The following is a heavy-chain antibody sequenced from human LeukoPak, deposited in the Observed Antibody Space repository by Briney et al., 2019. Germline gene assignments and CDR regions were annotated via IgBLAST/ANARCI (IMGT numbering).Heavy chain of an antibody. D-gene: IGHD4-17*01. J-gene: IGHJ4*02. CDR2: INTNTGNP. CDR1: GYTFTSYA. Sequence: ASVKVSCKASGYTFTSYAMNWVRQAPGQGLEWMGWINTNTGNPTYAQGFTGRFVFSLDTSVSTAYLQISSLKAEDTAVYYCASGSTVTTFDYWAREPGSPSPQ. CDR3: ASGSTVTTFDY. V-gene: IGHV7-4-1*02.